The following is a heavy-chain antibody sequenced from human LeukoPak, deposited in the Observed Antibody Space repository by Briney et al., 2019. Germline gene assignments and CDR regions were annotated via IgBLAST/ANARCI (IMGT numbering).Heavy chain of an antibody. CDR2: LNSDGSST. CDR3: ARELGTLGAFDY. CDR1: GFTFSNYG. D-gene: IGHD3-16*01. V-gene: IGHV3-74*01. J-gene: IGHJ4*02. Sequence: PGGSLRLSCAASGFTFSNYGMSWVRQAPGKGLVWVSRLNSDGSSTNYADSVKGRFTISRDNAKNTLYLQMNSLRDEDTAVFYCARELGTLGAFDYWGQGTLITVSS.